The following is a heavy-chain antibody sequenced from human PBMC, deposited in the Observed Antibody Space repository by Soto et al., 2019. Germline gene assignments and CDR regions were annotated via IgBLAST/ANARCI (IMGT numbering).Heavy chain of an antibody. D-gene: IGHD2-8*01. J-gene: IGHJ4*02. CDR1: GFSFSTYA. Sequence: EVQLLESGGGLVQPGGSLRLSCAASGFSFSTYAMSWVRQAPGKGLEWVSAIRGSGGGTYYADSVKGRFTISRDNSKNTLFLQTNGLRAEDTAVYYFVGYEPRGYWGQGTLVTVSS. CDR3: VGYEPRGY. V-gene: IGHV3-23*01. CDR2: IRGSGGGT.